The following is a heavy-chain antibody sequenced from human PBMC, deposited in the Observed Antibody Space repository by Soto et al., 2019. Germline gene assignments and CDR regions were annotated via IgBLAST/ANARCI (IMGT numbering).Heavy chain of an antibody. CDR2: ISSSSSYT. Sequence: GGSLRLSCAASAFTFSDYYMSWIRQAPGKGLEWVSYISSSSSYTNYADSVKGRFTISRDNTKNSLYLQMNSLRAEDTAVYYCARSRILEWFGAFDIWGQGTMVTDSS. CDR3: ARSRILEWFGAFDI. D-gene: IGHD3-3*01. V-gene: IGHV3-11*06. CDR1: AFTFSDYY. J-gene: IGHJ3*02.